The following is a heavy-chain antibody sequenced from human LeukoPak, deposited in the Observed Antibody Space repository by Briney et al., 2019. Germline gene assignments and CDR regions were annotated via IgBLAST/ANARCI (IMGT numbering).Heavy chain of an antibody. V-gene: IGHV3-74*01. Sequence: GGSLRLSCVASGFTFSSHWMHWVRQVPGKGLVWVSRIDYEGGTTDYADSVEGRFTISRGNARNTLYLQMNSLGAEDTAIYYCARNNWGIDYWGLGTLVTVSS. CDR3: ARNNWGIDY. J-gene: IGHJ4*01. CDR1: GFTFSSHW. D-gene: IGHD1/OR15-1a*01. CDR2: IDYEGGTT.